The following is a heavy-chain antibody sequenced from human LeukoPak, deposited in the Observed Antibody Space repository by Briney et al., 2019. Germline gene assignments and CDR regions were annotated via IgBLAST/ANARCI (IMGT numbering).Heavy chain of an antibody. CDR3: ATDLRLRSSYYYYYGMEV. CDR1: GYTLTELS. J-gene: IGHJ6*04. V-gene: IGHV1-24*01. Sequence: ASVKVFCRVSGYTLTELSMLWGRRPPGEGGEWMGGFDHEDGETINSQKLQGRDTITEDTSTDTAYIELRSLRAEDTAVYYCATDLRLRSSYYYYYGMEVWGKGPTHRVSS. CDR2: FDHEDGET. D-gene: IGHD4-17*01.